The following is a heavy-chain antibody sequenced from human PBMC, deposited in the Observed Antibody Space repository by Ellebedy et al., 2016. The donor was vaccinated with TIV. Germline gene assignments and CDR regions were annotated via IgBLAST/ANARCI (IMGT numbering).Heavy chain of an antibody. Sequence: GESLKISCAVSGFTFSSHTLHWVRQAPGKGLEWVALLFYDGHTKRYADSVKGRFTISSDNSRNTLYLQMNSLRVKDTAVYYCAREDKSENQSGETFDIWGQGTMVTVSS. CDR1: GFTFSSHT. V-gene: IGHV3-30*04. D-gene: IGHD6-25*01. CDR3: AREDKSENQSGETFDI. CDR2: LFYDGHTK. J-gene: IGHJ3*02.